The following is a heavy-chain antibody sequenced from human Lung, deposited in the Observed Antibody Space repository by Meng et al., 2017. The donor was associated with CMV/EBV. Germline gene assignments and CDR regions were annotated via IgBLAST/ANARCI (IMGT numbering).Heavy chain of an antibody. V-gene: IGHV2-5*01. CDR2: IYWNDDK. CDR1: GFSLTTSGVG. CDR3: ARNVVVRSGDYYYYIMDV. J-gene: IGHJ6*02. D-gene: IGHD2-21*01. Sequence: GPXLVXPTQTLTLTCSFSGFSLTTSGVGVEWIRQPPGKALEWLGLIYWNDDKRYSPSLKSRLTLTKDTSKNQVVLTMTNMDPVDTATYFCARNVVVRSGDYYYYIMDVWGQGTTVTVSS.